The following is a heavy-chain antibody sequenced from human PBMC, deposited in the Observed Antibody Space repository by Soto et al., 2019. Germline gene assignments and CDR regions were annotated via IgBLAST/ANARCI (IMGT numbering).Heavy chain of an antibody. D-gene: IGHD6-19*01. V-gene: IGHV1-2*02. CDR2: INPNSGDT. CDR1: GYTFTGHY. Sequence: GASVKVSCKASGYTFTGHYMQWVRQAPGQGLEWMGWINPNSGDTNYAQKFQGRVTMTRDTSISTVYMELSRLRSDDTALYYCARGRGGFGGYSSGGGGPYVDVWGQGTTVTVSS. J-gene: IGHJ6*02. CDR3: ARGRGGFGGYSSGGGGPYVDV.